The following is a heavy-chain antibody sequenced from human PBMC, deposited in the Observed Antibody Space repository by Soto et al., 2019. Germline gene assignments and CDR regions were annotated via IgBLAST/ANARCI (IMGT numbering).Heavy chain of an antibody. V-gene: IGHV3-30*18. Sequence: QVQLVESGGGVVQPGRSRRLSCAASGFTFSSYGMHWVRQAPGKGLEWVAVISYDGSNKYYADSVKGRFTISRDNSKNTLYLQMNSLRAEDTAVYYCAKDRNSYGLYYYGMDVWGQGTTVTVSS. CDR3: AKDRNSYGLYYYGMDV. CDR1: GFTFSSYG. J-gene: IGHJ6*02. CDR2: ISYDGSNK. D-gene: IGHD5-18*01.